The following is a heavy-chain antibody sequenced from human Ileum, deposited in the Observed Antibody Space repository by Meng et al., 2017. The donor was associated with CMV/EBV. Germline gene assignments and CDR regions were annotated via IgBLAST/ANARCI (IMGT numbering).Heavy chain of an antibody. D-gene: IGHD6-6*01. CDR3: ARVWGIAVRPLDY. V-gene: IGHV4-30-4*01. CDR1: GDSISSGYYY. CDR2: IHDSGST. J-gene: IGHJ4*02. Sequence: QVQWQESGPVLVTPSQTMSLTCTVSGDSISSGYYYWIWIRQTPGKGLEWIGHIHDSGSTYYSPALQSRVTISVDTSKNQFSLKLSSVTAADTAVYYCARVWGIAVRPLDYWGQGTLVTVSS.